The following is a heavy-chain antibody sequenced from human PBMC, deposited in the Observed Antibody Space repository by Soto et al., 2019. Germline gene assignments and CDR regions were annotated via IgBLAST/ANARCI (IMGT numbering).Heavy chain of an antibody. CDR1: GDSIRPYY. D-gene: IGHD3-10*01. V-gene: IGHV4-59*12. Sequence: SETLSLTCTVSGDSIRPYYWTWIRQPPGKGLEWIGYVYYSGSVNYKSSLKSRVTISVDTSKNQFSLKLSSVTAADTAVYYCARAPRTLYGFSGFFVFDYWGQGTLVTVSS. CDR3: ARAPRTLYGFSGFFVFDY. J-gene: IGHJ4*02. CDR2: VYYSGSV.